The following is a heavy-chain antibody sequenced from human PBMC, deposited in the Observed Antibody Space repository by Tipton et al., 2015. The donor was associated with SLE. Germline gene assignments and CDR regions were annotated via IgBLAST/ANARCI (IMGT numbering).Heavy chain of an antibody. CDR1: GFSFSTYG. J-gene: IGHJ4*02. CDR2: ISFDGINK. Sequence: SLRLSCAASGFSFSTYGMHWVRQAPGKGLEWVAVISFDGINKFYADSVKGRFTISRDNSKNTLYLQMNSLRAEDTAVYYCAKDPRDGHNSYLDYWGQGTLVTVSS. CDR3: AKDPRDGHNSYLDY. D-gene: IGHD5-24*01. V-gene: IGHV3-30*18.